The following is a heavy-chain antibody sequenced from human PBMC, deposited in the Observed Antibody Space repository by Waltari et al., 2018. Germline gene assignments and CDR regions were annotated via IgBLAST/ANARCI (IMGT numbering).Heavy chain of an antibody. J-gene: IGHJ6*03. V-gene: IGHV1-8*01. CDR3: ARLLAYYDSSGYYYYYYMDV. CDR1: GYTFTSYD. CDR2: MNPNSGNT. Sequence: QVQLVQSGAEVKKPGASVKVSCKASGYTFTSYDINWVRQATGQGLEGMGWMNPNSGNTGYAQKFQGRVTMTRNTSISTAYMELSSLRSEDTAVYYCARLLAYYDSSGYYYYYYMDVWGKGTTVTVSS. D-gene: IGHD3-22*01.